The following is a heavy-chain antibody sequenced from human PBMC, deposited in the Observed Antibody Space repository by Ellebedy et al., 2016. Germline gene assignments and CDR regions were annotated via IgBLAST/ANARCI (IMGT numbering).Heavy chain of an antibody. D-gene: IGHD6-13*01. V-gene: IGHV3-30-3*01. Sequence: GGSLRLSCAASGFTFSSYAMHWVRQAPGKGLEWVAVISYDGSNKYYADSVKGRFTISRDNSKNTLYLQMNSLRAEDTAVYYCARAFWGQLSRGVDYWGQGTLVTVSS. CDR2: ISYDGSNK. CDR3: ARAFWGQLSRGVDY. CDR1: GFTFSSYA. J-gene: IGHJ4*02.